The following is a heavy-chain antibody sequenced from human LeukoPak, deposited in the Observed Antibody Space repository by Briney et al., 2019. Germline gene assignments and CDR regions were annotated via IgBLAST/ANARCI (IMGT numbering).Heavy chain of an antibody. CDR2: ISYDGSNK. CDR3: ARGYYGSGSWFDY. V-gene: IGHV3-30*04. CDR1: GFTFSSYA. D-gene: IGHD3-10*01. J-gene: IGHJ4*02. Sequence: GGSLRLSCAASGFTFSSYAMHWVRQAPGKGLEWVAVISYDGSNKYYTDSVKGRFTISRVNSKNTLYLQMNSLRAEDTAVYYCARGYYGSGSWFDYWGQGTLVTVSS.